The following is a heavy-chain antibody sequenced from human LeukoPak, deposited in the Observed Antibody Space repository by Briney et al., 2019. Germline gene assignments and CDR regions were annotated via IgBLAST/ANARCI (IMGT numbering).Heavy chain of an antibody. J-gene: IGHJ3*02. V-gene: IGHV3-53*05. D-gene: IGHD3-10*02. CDR1: GFTVSSNY. Sequence: PGWSLRLSCAASGFTVSSNYMSWVRQAPGKGLEWVSVIYSGGSTYYADSVKGRFTISRDNAKNSLHLQMNSLRTEDTALYYCAKDITLSLADGDGFDIWGQGTMVTVSS. CDR3: AKDITLSLADGDGFDI. CDR2: IYSGGST.